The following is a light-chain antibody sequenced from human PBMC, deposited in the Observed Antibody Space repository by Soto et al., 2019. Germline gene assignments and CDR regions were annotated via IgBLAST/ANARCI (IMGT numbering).Light chain of an antibody. V-gene: IGKV3-11*01. CDR3: QQRSSWPVT. J-gene: IGKJ1*01. CDR1: QSVSSY. Sequence: EIVLTQSPATLSLSPGERATLSCRASQSVSSYLAWYQQKPGQAPRLLVYDASNRATGIPARFSGSGSGTDFTLTISSLEPGDFAVYYCQQRSSWPVTFGQGTKVEIK. CDR2: DAS.